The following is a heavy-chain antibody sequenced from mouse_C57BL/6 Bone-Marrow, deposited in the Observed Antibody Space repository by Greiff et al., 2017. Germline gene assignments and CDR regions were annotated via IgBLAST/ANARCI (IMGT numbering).Heavy chain of an antibody. D-gene: IGHD2-4*01. CDR1: GFTFSSYA. CDR3: ARDRVITMAMDY. CDR2: ISDGGSYT. V-gene: IGHV5-4*01. Sequence: EVNVVESGGGLVKPGGSLKLSCAASGFTFSSYAMSWVRQTPEKRLEWVATISDGGSYTYYPDNVKGRFTISRDNAKNNLYLQMSHLKSEDTAMYYCARDRVITMAMDYWGQGTSVTVSS. J-gene: IGHJ4*01.